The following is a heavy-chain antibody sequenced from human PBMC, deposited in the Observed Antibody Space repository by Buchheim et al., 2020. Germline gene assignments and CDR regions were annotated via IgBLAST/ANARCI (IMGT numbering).Heavy chain of an antibody. Sequence: EVQLLESGGGLVQPGGSLRLSCAASGFTFSTYWMTWVRQAPGKGLEWVANIKQDGSQKYYVDSMKGRFTISRDNAKTSLYMQMNSLRAEDTAVYYCGAYSDAWYYNYWGQGTL. J-gene: IGHJ4*02. CDR2: IKQDGSQK. CDR3: GAYSDAWYYNY. D-gene: IGHD2-21*01. CDR1: GFTFSTYW. V-gene: IGHV3-7*01.